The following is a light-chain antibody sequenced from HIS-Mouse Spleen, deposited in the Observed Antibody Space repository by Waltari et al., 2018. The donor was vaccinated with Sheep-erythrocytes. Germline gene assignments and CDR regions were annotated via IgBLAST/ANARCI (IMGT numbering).Light chain of an antibody. CDR1: QSVSSY. Sequence: EIVLTQPPATLSLSPGERATLSCRASQSVSSYFAWYQQKPGQAPRLLIYDASNRATGIPARFSGSGSGTDFTLTISSLEPEDFAVYYCQQRSNWPPITFGQGTRLEIK. V-gene: IGKV3-11*01. J-gene: IGKJ5*01. CDR3: QQRSNWPPIT. CDR2: DAS.